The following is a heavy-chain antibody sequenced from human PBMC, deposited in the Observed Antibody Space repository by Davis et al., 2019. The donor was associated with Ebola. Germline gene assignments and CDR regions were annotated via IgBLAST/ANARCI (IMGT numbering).Heavy chain of an antibody. V-gene: IGHV4-59*01. J-gene: IGHJ4*02. CDR3: ARGTGYDILTSSFDY. CDR1: GGSISSYY. CDR2: IYYSGST. D-gene: IGHD3-9*01. Sequence: SETLSLTCTVSGGSISSYYWSWIRQPPGKGLAWIGYIYYSGSTNYNPSLKSRVTISVDTSKNQFSLKLSSVTAADTAVYYCARGTGYDILTSSFDYWGQGTLVTVSS.